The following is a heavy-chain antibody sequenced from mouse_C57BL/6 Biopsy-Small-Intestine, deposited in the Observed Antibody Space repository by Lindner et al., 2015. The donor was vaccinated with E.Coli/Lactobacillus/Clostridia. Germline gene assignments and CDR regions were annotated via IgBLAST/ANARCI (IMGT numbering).Heavy chain of an antibody. Sequence: VQLQESGTELAKPGASVKLSCKASGYTFASYCIHWVKQRPGQGLEWIGYINPSGDYTKYNQKFMDKATLTADRSSSTAYMQLSSLTYEDSAVYYCARAGNYYGSSYDYWGQGTTLTVSS. CDR2: INPSGDYT. CDR1: GYTFASYC. CDR3: ARAGNYYGSSYDY. J-gene: IGHJ2*01. D-gene: IGHD1-1*01. V-gene: IGHV1-7*01.